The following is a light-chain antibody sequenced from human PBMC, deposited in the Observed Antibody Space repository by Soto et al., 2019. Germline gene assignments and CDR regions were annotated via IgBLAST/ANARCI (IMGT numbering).Light chain of an antibody. CDR2: DAS. J-gene: IGKJ1*01. CDR3: QQYGSSRT. V-gene: IGKV3-20*01. Sequence: DIVLTQSPATLSLSPGERATLSCRASQSVSSSLAWYQQTPGQAPRLLIYDASNRATGIPDRFSGSGSGTDFTLTISRLEPEDFAVYYCQQYGSSRTFGQGTKVDIK. CDR1: QSVSSS.